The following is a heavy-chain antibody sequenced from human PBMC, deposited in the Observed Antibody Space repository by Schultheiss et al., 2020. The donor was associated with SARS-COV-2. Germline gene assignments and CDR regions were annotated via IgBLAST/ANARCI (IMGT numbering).Heavy chain of an antibody. CDR1: GASVSSASHY. CDR3: ARGPWDSSGYRKTNWFDP. V-gene: IGHV4-61*01. Sequence: SQTPSLTCTVSGASVSSASHYWSWIRQPPGKGLEWMGEIYYSGNTKYNPSLKSRVAISVDTSKNQFSLNLRSVTAADTAVYYCARGPWDSSGYRKTNWFDPWGQGTLVTVSS. CDR2: IYYSGNT. J-gene: IGHJ5*02. D-gene: IGHD3-22*01.